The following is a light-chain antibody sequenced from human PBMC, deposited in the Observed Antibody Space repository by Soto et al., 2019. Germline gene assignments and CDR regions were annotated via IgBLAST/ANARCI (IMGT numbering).Light chain of an antibody. CDR1: QSISSN. V-gene: IGKV3-11*01. CDR2: DAS. J-gene: IGKJ5*01. Sequence: VLTPSPATHSLIPVETATLSFISSQSISSNLAWYLQKPGQAPRLLISDASNRATGTPDRFSGSGSGTDFTLTISSLEPEDFAVYYCQQRSDWPRITFGQGTRLEI. CDR3: QQRSDWPRIT.